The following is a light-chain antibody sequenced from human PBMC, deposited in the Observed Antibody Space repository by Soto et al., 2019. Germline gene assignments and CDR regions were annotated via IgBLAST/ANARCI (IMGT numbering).Light chain of an antibody. CDR2: GAS. V-gene: IGKV1-6*01. CDR3: LQDYTYPWT. Sequence: IQMTQSPSSLSASIGDRVTITCRASQGIRNDLGWYQQKPGKAPNLLIFGASNLQAGVPVRFSASGSGTNFTLTISNLQPEDFASYYCLQDYTYPWTFGQGTKVDI. CDR1: QGIRND. J-gene: IGKJ1*01.